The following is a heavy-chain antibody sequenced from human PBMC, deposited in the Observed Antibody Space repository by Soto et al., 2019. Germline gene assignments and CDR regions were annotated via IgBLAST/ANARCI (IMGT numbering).Heavy chain of an antibody. V-gene: IGHV3-48*02. CDR3: AREGWPLLQTGMDV. J-gene: IGHJ6*02. Sequence: PGGSLRLSCAASGFTFRSYSMNWVRQAPGKGLEWVSYISSSNRTINYADSVKGRFIIPRDNAKNSLYLQMHSLRDEDTAVYYCAREGWPLLQTGMDVWGQGTTVTVS. D-gene: IGHD2-15*01. CDR2: ISSSNRTI. CDR1: GFTFRSYS.